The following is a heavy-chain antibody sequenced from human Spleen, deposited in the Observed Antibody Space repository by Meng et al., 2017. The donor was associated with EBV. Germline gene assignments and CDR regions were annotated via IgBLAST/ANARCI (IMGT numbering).Heavy chain of an antibody. V-gene: IGHV4-30-4*01. CDR2: IYYSGRT. Sequence: QVQLDESGPGLVKPSQTLSLTCAVSGGSISSGGYYWGWIRQPPGKGLEWIGYIYYSGRTYYNPSLKSRVTISVDTSKNEFSLKLSSVTAADTAVYYCARVGSDTATVPDYFDAWGQGTLVTVSS. CDR1: GGSISSGGYY. CDR3: ARVGSDTATVPDYFDA. D-gene: IGHD5-18*01. J-gene: IGHJ5*02.